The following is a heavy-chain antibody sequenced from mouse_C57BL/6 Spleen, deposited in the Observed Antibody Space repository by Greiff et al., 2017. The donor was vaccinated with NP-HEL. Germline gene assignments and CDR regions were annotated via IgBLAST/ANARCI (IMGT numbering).Heavy chain of an antibody. CDR1: GYTFTSYW. CDR3: ARYYSKDYAMDY. Sequence: VQLQQPGAELVRPGSSVKLSCKASGYTFTSYWMHWVKQRPIQGLEWIGNIDPSDSETHYNQKFKDKATLTVDKSSSTAYMQLSSLTSEDSAVYYCARYYSKDYAMDYWGQGTSVTVSS. D-gene: IGHD2-5*01. CDR2: IDPSDSET. J-gene: IGHJ4*01. V-gene: IGHV1-52*01.